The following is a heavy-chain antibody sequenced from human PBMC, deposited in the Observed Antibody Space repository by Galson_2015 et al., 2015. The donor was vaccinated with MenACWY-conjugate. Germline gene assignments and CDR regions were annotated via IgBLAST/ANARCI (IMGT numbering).Heavy chain of an antibody. CDR1: RFTFSIYS. Sequence: SLRLSCAASRFTFSIYSMNWVRQAPGKGLEWVSSISSGGTYIYYADSVKGRFTISRDNAKNSLYLQMNSLRVEDTAVYYCARGGERVGVTPYYYYGVDAWGQGTTVTVSS. D-gene: IGHD1-26*01. CDR3: ARGGERVGVTPYYYYGVDA. CDR2: ISSGGTYI. J-gene: IGHJ6*02. V-gene: IGHV3-21*01.